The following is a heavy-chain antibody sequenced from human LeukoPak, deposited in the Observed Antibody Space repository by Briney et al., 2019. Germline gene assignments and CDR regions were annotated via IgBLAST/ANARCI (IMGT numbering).Heavy chain of an antibody. D-gene: IGHD7-27*01. CDR1: GFTFSSHA. J-gene: IGHJ4*02. CDR3: AREVKLGMSEHFDY. Sequence: GGSLRLSCAASGFTFSSHAMHWVRQAPGKGLEWVAVISNDGSNKYNADSVKGRFTISRDNSKNTLYLQMNSLRAEDTAVYYCAREVKLGMSEHFDYWGQGTLVTVSS. CDR2: ISNDGSNK. V-gene: IGHV3-30*01.